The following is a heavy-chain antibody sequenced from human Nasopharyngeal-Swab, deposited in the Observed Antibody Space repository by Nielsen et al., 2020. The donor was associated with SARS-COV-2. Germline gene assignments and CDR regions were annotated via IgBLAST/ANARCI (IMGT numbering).Heavy chain of an antibody. D-gene: IGHD3-16*01. V-gene: IGHV3-64D*06. CDR2: INDYEDRL. CDR1: GFTFSIHA. Sequence: GGSLRLSCSASGFTFSIHAMHWVRQAPGKGLEYGSTINDYEDRLYYADSVKGRFTISRDNSKNTLYLQMSSLRPEDTAVYWCVKDLRGRYGFESWGQGTRVTVSS. J-gene: IGHJ3*02. CDR3: VKDLRGRYGFES.